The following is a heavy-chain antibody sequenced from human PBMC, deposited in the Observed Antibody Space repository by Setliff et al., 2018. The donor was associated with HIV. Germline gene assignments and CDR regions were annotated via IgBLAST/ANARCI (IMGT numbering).Heavy chain of an antibody. D-gene: IGHD6-13*01. J-gene: IGHJ5*02. CDR3: ARDRQAAASGWFDP. V-gene: IGHV4-39*07. CDR1: GGSIKSSSYY. Sequence: SETLSLTCTVSGGSIKSSSYYWGWIRQPPGKGLEWIGSIYYSGNTYYNPSLKSRVTISVDTSKNQFSLKLSSVTAADTAVYYCARDRQAAASGWFDPWGQGTLVTVSS. CDR2: IYYSGNT.